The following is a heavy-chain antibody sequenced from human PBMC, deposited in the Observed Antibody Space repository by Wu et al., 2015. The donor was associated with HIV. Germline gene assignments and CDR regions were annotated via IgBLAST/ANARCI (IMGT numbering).Heavy chain of an antibody. J-gene: IGHJ4*02. D-gene: IGHD4-17*01. CDR1: EYSFTIYY. CDR2: INPSSGVA. Sequence: QVELVQSGAEVKKPGASVKLSCKAREYSFTIYYLHWVRQAPGQGLEWMGVINPSSGVARSAQKFQGRLAMTRDTSTSTVYMELNSLRSEDTAVYYCARDDEAGYGDHGRGYFDYWGQGTLVTVSS. CDR3: ARDDEAGYGDHGRGYFDY. V-gene: IGHV1-46*01.